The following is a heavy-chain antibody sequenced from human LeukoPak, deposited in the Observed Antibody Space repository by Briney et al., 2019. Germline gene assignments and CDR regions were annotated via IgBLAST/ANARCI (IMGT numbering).Heavy chain of an antibody. Sequence: ASVKVSCKASGYTFTGHYMHWVRQAPGQGLEWMGWINPNSGGTNYAQKFQGWVTMTRDTSISTAYMELSRLRSDDTAVYYCARAGLTYSSIAARTFGYWGQGTLVTVSS. CDR1: GYTFTGHY. V-gene: IGHV1-2*04. CDR3: ARAGLTYSSIAARTFGY. CDR2: INPNSGGT. D-gene: IGHD6-6*01. J-gene: IGHJ4*02.